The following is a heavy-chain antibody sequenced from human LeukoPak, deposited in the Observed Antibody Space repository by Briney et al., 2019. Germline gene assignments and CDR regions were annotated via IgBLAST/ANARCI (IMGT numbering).Heavy chain of an antibody. Sequence: ASVKVSRKASGYNFRNYAINWVRQAPGQGLEWMGWISAYTGHTNYAQKFQGRVTMTANTSTNTASMELRSLRSDDTAVYYCARGNHYYGSGSFLFWGQGSLVTVSS. D-gene: IGHD3-10*01. J-gene: IGHJ4*02. CDR3: ARGNHYYGSGSFLF. CDR2: ISAYTGHT. CDR1: GYNFRNYA. V-gene: IGHV1-18*01.